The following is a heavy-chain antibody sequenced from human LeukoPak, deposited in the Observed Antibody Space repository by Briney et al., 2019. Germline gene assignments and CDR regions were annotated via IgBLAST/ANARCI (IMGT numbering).Heavy chain of an antibody. CDR1: GFTFSSYA. CDR2: ISGSGGST. J-gene: IGHJ4*02. D-gene: IGHD3-22*01. Sequence: GGSLRLSCAASGFTFSSYAMSWVRQAPGKGLEWVSAISGSGGSTYYADSVKGRFTISRDNSKNTLYLQMNSLRAEDTAVYYCAKDQHCYDSSGYYFAGPSDYWGQGTLVTVSS. CDR3: AKDQHCYDSSGYYFAGPSDY. V-gene: IGHV3-23*01.